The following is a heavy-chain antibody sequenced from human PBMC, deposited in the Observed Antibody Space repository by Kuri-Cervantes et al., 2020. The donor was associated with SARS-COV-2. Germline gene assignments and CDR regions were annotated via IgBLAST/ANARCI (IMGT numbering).Heavy chain of an antibody. Sequence: GESLKISCAASGFTFSSYGMHWVRQAPGKGLEWVAVIWYDGSNKYYADSVKGRFTISRDNSNNILYLQMNNLRAEDTALYYCAKSYGDYGLEGEGFDSWGQGTLVTVSS. J-gene: IGHJ4*02. V-gene: IGHV3-33*03. D-gene: IGHD4-17*01. CDR3: AKSYGDYGLEGEGFDS. CDR1: GFTFSSYG. CDR2: IWYDGSNK.